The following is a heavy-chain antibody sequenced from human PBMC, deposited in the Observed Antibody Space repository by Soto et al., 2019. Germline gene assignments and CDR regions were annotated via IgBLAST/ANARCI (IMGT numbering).Heavy chain of an antibody. J-gene: IGHJ3*02. CDR1: GYTFTSYG. CDR2: ISAYNGNT. V-gene: IGHV1-18*01. D-gene: IGHD3-10*01. Sequence: ASVKVSCKASGYTFTSYGISWVRQAPGQGLEWMGWISAYNGNTNYAQKLQGRVTMTTDTSTSTAYMELRSLRSDDTAVYYCARGSAGYYGSGSDAFDIWGQGTMVTVSS. CDR3: ARGSAGYYGSGSDAFDI.